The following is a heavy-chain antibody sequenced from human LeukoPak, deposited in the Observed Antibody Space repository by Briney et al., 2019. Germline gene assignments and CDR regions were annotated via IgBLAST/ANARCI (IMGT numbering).Heavy chain of an antibody. V-gene: IGHV1-8*01. CDR1: GYTFSNYD. D-gene: IGHD3-10*01. CDR3: ARVSSRDIGLSY. CDR2: MDPDSGNT. J-gene: IGHJ4*02. Sequence: GASVKASCKASGYTFSNYDINWVRQATGQGLEWMGWMDPDSGNTGYAQKFQGRVTLTRDTSLSTAYMELSSLTSDDTALYYCARVSSRDIGLSYWGQGTLVTVSS.